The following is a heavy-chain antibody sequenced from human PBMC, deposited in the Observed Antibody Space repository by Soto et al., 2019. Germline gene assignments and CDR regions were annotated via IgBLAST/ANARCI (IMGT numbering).Heavy chain of an antibody. CDR3: ARTGREYGSGRIDY. D-gene: IGHD3-10*01. V-gene: IGHV4-34*01. J-gene: IGHJ4*02. CDR1: GGSFSGYY. Sequence: QVQLQQWGAGLLKPSETLSLTCAVYGGSFSGYYWRWIRQPPGKGLEWIGEINHSGSTNYNPSLKSRVTISVDTSKNQFSLKLSSVTAADTAVYYCARTGREYGSGRIDYWGQGTLVTVSS. CDR2: INHSGST.